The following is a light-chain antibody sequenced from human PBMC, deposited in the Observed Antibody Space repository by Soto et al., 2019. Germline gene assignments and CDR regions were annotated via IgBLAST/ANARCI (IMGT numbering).Light chain of an antibody. V-gene: IGLV2-11*01. CDR3: CSYAGNYTYV. CDR1: SSDLGGYNY. Sequence: QSALTQPRSVSGSPGQSVTISCTGTSSDLGGYNYVSWYQQNPGKAPKLMIHDVTKRPSGVPDRFSDSKSGNTASLTISGLQAEDEADYYCCSYAGNYTYVFGTGTKLTVL. CDR2: DVT. J-gene: IGLJ1*01.